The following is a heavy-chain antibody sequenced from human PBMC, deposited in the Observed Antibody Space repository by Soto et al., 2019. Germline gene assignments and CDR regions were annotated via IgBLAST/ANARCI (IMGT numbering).Heavy chain of an antibody. V-gene: IGHV4-59*01. CDR3: ARRYDSGFDY. J-gene: IGHJ4*02. Sequence: QVQLQESGPGLVKPSETLSLTCTVSGGSISSYYWSWIRQPPGKGLEWIGYIYYSGSTNYNPSLKSRVTISVDTSKNQFSLKLSSVTAADTAVYYCARRYDSGFDYWGQGTLVTVSS. CDR1: GGSISSYY. CDR2: IYYSGST. D-gene: IGHD3-16*01.